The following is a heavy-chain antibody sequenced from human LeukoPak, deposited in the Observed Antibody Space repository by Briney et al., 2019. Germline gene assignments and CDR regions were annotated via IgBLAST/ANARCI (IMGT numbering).Heavy chain of an antibody. CDR3: ARDLGRLQRGIAAY. Sequence: ASVKVSCKASGYTFTSYGISWVRQALGQGLEWMGWISAYNGNTNYAQKLQGRVTMTTDTSTSTAYMELRSLRSDDTAVYYCARDLGRLQRGIAAYWGQGTLVTVSS. CDR1: GYTFTSYG. V-gene: IGHV1-18*01. J-gene: IGHJ4*02. D-gene: IGHD6-25*01. CDR2: ISAYNGNT.